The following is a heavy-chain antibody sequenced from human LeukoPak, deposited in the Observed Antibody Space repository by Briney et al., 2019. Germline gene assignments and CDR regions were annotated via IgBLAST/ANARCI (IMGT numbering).Heavy chain of an antibody. V-gene: IGHV4-34*01. J-gene: IGHJ4*02. CDR2: INHSGST. D-gene: IGHD6-6*01. CDR3: ARLGYSSSCY. CDR1: GGSFSGYY. Sequence: SETLSLTCAVYGGSFSGYYWSWIRQPPGKGLEWIGEINHSGSTNYNPSLKSRVTISVDTSKNQFSLKLSSVTAADTAVYYCARLGYSSSCYWGQGTLVTVSS.